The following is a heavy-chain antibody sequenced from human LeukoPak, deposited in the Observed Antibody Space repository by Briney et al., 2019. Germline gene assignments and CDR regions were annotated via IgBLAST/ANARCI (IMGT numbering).Heavy chain of an antibody. CDR3: ARLRQWLRTFDY. CDR2: INQSGST. D-gene: IGHD6-19*01. CDR1: GGSFSGYY. J-gene: IGHJ4*02. Sequence: SETLSLTCAVYGGSFSGYYWSWIRQPPGKGLEGIGEINQSGSTNYNPSHKSRVTISVDTSKNQFSLNLSSVPDPDKAVYYCARLRQWLRTFDYWGQGTLVTVSS. V-gene: IGHV4-34*01.